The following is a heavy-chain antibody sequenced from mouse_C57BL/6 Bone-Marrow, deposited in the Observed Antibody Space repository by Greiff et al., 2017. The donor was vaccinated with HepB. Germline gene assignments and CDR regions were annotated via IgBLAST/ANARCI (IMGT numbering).Heavy chain of an antibody. J-gene: IGHJ3*01. CDR2: ISNGGGST. Sequence: DVKLVESGGGLVQPGGSLKLSCAASGFTFSDYYMYWVRQTPEKRLEWVAYISNGGGSTYYPDTVKGRFTISRDNAKNTLYLQMSRLKSEDTAMYYCARGDYDYDWFAYWGQGTLVTVSA. D-gene: IGHD2-4*01. CDR1: GFTFSDYY. V-gene: IGHV5-12*01. CDR3: ARGDYDYDWFAY.